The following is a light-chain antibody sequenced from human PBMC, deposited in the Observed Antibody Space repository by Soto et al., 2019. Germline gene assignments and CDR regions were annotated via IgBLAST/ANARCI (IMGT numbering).Light chain of an antibody. CDR1: QSVSNS. CDR2: GAS. Sequence: EIVLTQSPATLSLSPGEGATLSCRASQSVSNSLAWFQQKPGQAPRLLIYGASNRATDIPARFSGSGSGTDFTLTISSLEPEDSAVYYCQQRRNWPRTLGQGTKLEIK. V-gene: IGKV3-11*01. J-gene: IGKJ2*01. CDR3: QQRRNWPRT.